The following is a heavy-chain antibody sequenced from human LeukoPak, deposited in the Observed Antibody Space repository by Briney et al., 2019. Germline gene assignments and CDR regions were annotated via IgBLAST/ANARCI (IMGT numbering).Heavy chain of an antibody. CDR3: AREMTDSSGYAN. Sequence: PSETLSLTCTVSGGSISSGDFYWSWIRQPPGKGLEWIGFIYYSGSTYYNPSLKSRVTISVDTSKNQFYLKLSYVTAADTAVYYCAREMTDSSGYANWGQGTLVTVSS. CDR1: GGSISSGDFY. D-gene: IGHD3-22*01. CDR2: IYYSGST. V-gene: IGHV4-30-4*01. J-gene: IGHJ4*02.